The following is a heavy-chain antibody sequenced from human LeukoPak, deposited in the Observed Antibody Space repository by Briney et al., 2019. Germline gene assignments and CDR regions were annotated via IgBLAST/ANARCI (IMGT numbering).Heavy chain of an antibody. V-gene: IGHV4-34*01. D-gene: IGHD2-21*02. CDR3: ARDLASCAGDCYSDGFDY. J-gene: IGHJ4*02. Sequence: PSETLSLTCTVSSGSISNKSYYWSWIRQPPGKGLEWIGEINHSGSTNYNPSLKSRVTISVDTSKNQFSLKLSSVTAADTAVYYCARDLASCAGDCYSDGFDYWGQGALVTVSS. CDR2: INHSGST. CDR1: SGSISNKSYY.